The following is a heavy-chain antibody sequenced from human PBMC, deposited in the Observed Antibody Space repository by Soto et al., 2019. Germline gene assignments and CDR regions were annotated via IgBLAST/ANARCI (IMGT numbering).Heavy chain of an antibody. Sequence: GGSLRLSCAASTFTFSTYAMSWVRQAPGKGLEWVSAISGSGGSTNYVDSVKGRFTISSDNSKNTPYLQMNSLRAEDTAVYYCAKAVHYYDSGYFDYWGQGTLVTVS. D-gene: IGHD3-22*01. J-gene: IGHJ4*02. V-gene: IGHV3-23*01. CDR1: TFTFSTYA. CDR3: AKAVHYYDSGYFDY. CDR2: ISGSGGST.